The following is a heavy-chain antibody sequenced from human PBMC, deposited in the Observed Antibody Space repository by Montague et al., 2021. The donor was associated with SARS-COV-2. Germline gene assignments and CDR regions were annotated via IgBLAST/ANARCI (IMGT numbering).Heavy chain of an antibody. V-gene: IGHV4-39*07. J-gene: IGHJ6*02. CDR2: IYYSGST. Sequence: SETLSLTCTVSGGSISSSSYYWGWIRQPPGKGLEWIGSIYYSGSTYYNPSHKSRVTISVDTSKSQFSLKLNSVTAADTAVYYCARGPSRQLLLYPVGDYYYGMDVWGQGTTVTVSS. D-gene: IGHD2-2*02. CDR3: ARGPSRQLLLYPVGDYYYGMDV. CDR1: GGSISSSSYY.